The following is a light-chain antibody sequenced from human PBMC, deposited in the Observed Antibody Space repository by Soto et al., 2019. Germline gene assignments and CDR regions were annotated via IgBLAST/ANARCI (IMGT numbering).Light chain of an antibody. J-gene: IGKJ1*01. CDR2: DAS. V-gene: IGKV3-20*01. CDR3: QQNAYSPRT. Sequence: DIVLTQSPGTLSLSPGERATLSCRASQSVTNNYLAWYQQKPGQAPRLIIYDASSRASGIPDRFSGSGSGTDFTLTITRLQPEDFAMYYCQQNAYSPRTFGQGTKVEI. CDR1: QSVTNNY.